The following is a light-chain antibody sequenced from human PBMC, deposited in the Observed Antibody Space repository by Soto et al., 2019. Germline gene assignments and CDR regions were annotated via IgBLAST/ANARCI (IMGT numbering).Light chain of an antibody. V-gene: IGKV3-20*01. J-gene: IGKJ3*01. CDR3: QQYGTSPLT. CDR2: GAS. CDR1: QSVTNDY. Sequence: EIVLTQSPATLSLSPGERATLSCRASQSVTNDYLAWYQQKPGQAPRLLIYGASSRATGIPDRFSGSGSGTDFTLAISRLDPEDFAVYYCQQYGTSPLTFGPGTKVDIK.